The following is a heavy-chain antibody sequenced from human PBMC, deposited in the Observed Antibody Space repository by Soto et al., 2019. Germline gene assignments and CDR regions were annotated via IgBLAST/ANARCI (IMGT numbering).Heavy chain of an antibody. Sequence: QVQLVESGGGVVQPGRSLRLSCAASGFIFSTYAMHWVRQAPGKGLEWVAVISYDGNNKYYADSVKGRFTISRDNSKNTLYRQVNCVRAEDTAVAYFAREGRSHGALDYWGQGTLVTVSS. CDR3: AREGRSHGALDY. V-gene: IGHV3-30-3*01. CDR2: ISYDGNNK. D-gene: IGHD2-15*01. J-gene: IGHJ4*02. CDR1: GFIFSTYA.